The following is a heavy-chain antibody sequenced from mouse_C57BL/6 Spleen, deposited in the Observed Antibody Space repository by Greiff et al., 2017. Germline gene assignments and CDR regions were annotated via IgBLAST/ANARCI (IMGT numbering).Heavy chain of an antibody. Sequence: EVHLVESEGGLVQPGSSMKLSCTASGFTFSDYYMAWVRQVPEKGLEWVANINYDGSSTYYLDSLKSRFIISRDNAKNILYLQMSSLKSEDTATYYCAREDYDPYYAMDYWGQGTSVTVSS. CDR1: GFTFSDYY. J-gene: IGHJ4*01. V-gene: IGHV5-16*01. CDR3: AREDYDPYYAMDY. D-gene: IGHD2-4*01. CDR2: INYDGSST.